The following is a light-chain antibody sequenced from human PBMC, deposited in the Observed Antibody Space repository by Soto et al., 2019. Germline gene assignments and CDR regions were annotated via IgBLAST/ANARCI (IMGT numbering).Light chain of an antibody. CDR1: QSVSSC. CDR2: DVS. Sequence: EIVLTQSPATLSLSPGERATLSCRASQSVSSCLAWYQQKPGQAPRLLIYDVSKRATGIPARFSGSGSGTDFTLTISSLEPEDFAVYYCQQRSNWPPVTFGQGTKLEIK. J-gene: IGKJ2*01. CDR3: QQRSNWPPVT. V-gene: IGKV3-11*01.